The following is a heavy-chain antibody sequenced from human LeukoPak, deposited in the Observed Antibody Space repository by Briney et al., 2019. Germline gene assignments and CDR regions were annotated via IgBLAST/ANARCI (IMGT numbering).Heavy chain of an antibody. J-gene: IGHJ5*02. D-gene: IGHD6-6*01. CDR1: GYTFTGYY. CDR2: INPNSGGT. V-gene: IGHV1-2*02. CDR3: ARAGSFSSPELDP. Sequence: ASVKVSCKASGYTFTGYYMHWVRQAPGQGLEWMGWINPNSGGTNYAQKFQGRVTMTRDTSISTAYMELSRLRSDDTAVYYCARAGSFSSPELDPWGQGTLVTVSS.